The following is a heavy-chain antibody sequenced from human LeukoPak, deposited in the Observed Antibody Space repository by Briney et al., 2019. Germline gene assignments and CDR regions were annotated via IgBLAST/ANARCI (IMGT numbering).Heavy chain of an antibody. CDR2: ISGDGDKA. D-gene: IGHD6-13*01. Sequence: GCSLRLSCAASGFTFTTYAINWVRQAPGKGLEWVSGISGDGDKAYYADSVKGRFTISRDNSKNTVSPQMSSLRGEDTALYYCAKDLALAGTGGGFDVWGQGTRVAVSS. CDR3: AKDLALAGTGGGFDV. J-gene: IGHJ3*01. CDR1: GFTFTTYA. V-gene: IGHV3-23*01.